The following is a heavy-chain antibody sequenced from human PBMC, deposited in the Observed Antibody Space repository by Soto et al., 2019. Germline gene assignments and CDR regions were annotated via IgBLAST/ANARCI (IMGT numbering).Heavy chain of an antibody. Sequence: PSETLSLTCAVSGGPITSGGYSWSWIRQPPGKGLEWIGYIYHSGRTYYNPSLKSRVTLSIDRTKKQFSLKLKSVTAADTAVYFCARTMTTSGWFDPWGQGTLVT. D-gene: IGHD4-17*01. V-gene: IGHV4-30-2*01. J-gene: IGHJ5*02. CDR3: ARTMTTSGWFDP. CDR1: GGPITSGGYS. CDR2: IYHSGRT.